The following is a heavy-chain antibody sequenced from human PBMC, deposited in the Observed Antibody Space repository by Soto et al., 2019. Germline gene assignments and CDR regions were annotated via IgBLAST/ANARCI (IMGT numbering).Heavy chain of an antibody. J-gene: IGHJ4*02. CDR3: ATGSWGFGDYSTPYYFDF. CDR2: ISAYNGNT. Sequence: ASVKVSCKASGYTFASYAISWMRQAPGQGLEWMGWISAYNGNTNYAQKLQGRVTMTTDTSTSTAYMEMNSLRVDDTAMYYCATGSWGFGDYSTPYYFDFWGQGTLVTVSS. V-gene: IGHV1-18*01. CDR1: GYTFASYA. D-gene: IGHD4-17*01.